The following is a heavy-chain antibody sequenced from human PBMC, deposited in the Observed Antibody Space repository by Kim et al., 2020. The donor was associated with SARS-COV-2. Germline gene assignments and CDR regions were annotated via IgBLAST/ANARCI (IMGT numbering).Heavy chain of an antibody. D-gene: IGHD3-10*01. Sequence: SVKVSCKASGGTFSSYAISWVRQAPGQGLEWMGGIIPIFGTANYAQKFQGRVTITADKSTSTAYMELSSLRSEDTAVYYCAGAVVNLGESLYYYYYGMDVWGQGTTVTVSS. CDR3: AGAVVNLGESLYYYYYGMDV. J-gene: IGHJ6*02. CDR1: GGTFSSYA. V-gene: IGHV1-69*06. CDR2: IIPIFGTA.